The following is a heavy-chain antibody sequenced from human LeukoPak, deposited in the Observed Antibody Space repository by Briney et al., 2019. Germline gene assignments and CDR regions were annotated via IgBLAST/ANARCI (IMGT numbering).Heavy chain of an antibody. D-gene: IGHD6-19*01. V-gene: IGHV3-7*01. CDR2: IKQDGSEK. J-gene: IGHJ4*02. Sequence: GGSLRLSCAASGFTFSSYWMSWVRQAPGKRLEWVANIKQDGSEKYYVDSVKGRFTISRANAKNSLYLQMNSLRAEDTAVYYCARPEGSGWYIYHYWGQGTLVTVSS. CDR1: GFTFSSYW. CDR3: ARPEGSGWYIYHY.